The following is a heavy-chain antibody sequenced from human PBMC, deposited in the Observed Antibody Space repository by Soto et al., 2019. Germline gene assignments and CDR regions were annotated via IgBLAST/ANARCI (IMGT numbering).Heavy chain of an antibody. CDR2: INPNSGNT. V-gene: IGHV1-8*01. Sequence: ASVKVSCKASGYTFTSYDINWVRQATGQGLEWMGWINPNSGNTGYAQKFQGRVTMTRNTSISTAYMELSSLRSEDTAVYYCATCYSSGWYNYMDVWGKGTTVTVSS. CDR1: GYTFTSYD. CDR3: ATCYSSGWYNYMDV. D-gene: IGHD6-19*01. J-gene: IGHJ6*03.